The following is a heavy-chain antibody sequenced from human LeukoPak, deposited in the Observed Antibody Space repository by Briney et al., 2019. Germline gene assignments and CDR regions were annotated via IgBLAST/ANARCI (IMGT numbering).Heavy chain of an antibody. CDR2: IYYSVST. D-gene: IGHD3-9*01. J-gene: IGHJ4*02. V-gene: IGHV4-59*01. Sequence: SETLSLTCTVSGGSISSYYWSWIRQPPGKGLEWIGYIYYSVSTNYNPSLKSRVTISVDTSKNQFSLKLSSVTAADTAVYYCATLRYFDWAALDYWGQGTLVTVSS. CDR1: GGSISSYY. CDR3: ATLRYFDWAALDY.